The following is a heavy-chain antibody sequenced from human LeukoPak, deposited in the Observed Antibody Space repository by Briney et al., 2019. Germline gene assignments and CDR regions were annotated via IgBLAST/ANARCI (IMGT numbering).Heavy chain of an antibody. Sequence: GGSLRLSCAASGFTFSSYSMNWVRQAPGKGLECVSSISSSSSYIYYADSVKGRFTISIDNAKNSLYLQMNSLRAADTAVYYCARDGRSPPVDYWGQGTLVTVSS. J-gene: IGHJ4*02. CDR1: GFTFSSYS. CDR2: ISSSSSYI. V-gene: IGHV3-21*01. CDR3: ARDGRSPPVDY. D-gene: IGHD6-6*01.